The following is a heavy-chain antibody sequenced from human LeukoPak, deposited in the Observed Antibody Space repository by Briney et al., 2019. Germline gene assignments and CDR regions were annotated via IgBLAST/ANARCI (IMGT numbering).Heavy chain of an antibody. CDR2: INTNTGNP. CDR1: GYTFTSYA. Sequence: GASVKVSCKASGYTFTSYAMNWVRQAPGQGLEWMGWINTNTGNPTYAQGFTGRFVFSLDASVSTAYLQISSLKAEDTAVYYCARDLDPYYYDSSGYYPPNWFDPWGQGTLVTVSS. V-gene: IGHV7-4-1*02. D-gene: IGHD3-22*01. CDR3: ARDLDPYYYDSSGYYPPNWFDP. J-gene: IGHJ5*02.